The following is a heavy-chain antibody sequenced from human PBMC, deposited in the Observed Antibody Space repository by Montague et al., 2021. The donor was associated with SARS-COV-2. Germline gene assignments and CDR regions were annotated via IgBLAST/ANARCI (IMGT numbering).Heavy chain of an antibody. D-gene: IGHD2/OR15-2a*01. V-gene: IGHV4-59*01. Sequence: SETLSLTCTVSGDSISHYYWRWIRQPPGKGLEWIGSLYYNGVTKYNPSLNSRVTMSIDTATSHFSLKLTFVSAADTAVYYCARVADIRTSSFTEYSFYYWGQGTPVSVSS. CDR1: GDSISHYY. J-gene: IGHJ4*02. CDR3: ARVADIRTSSFTEYSFYY. CDR2: LYYNGVT.